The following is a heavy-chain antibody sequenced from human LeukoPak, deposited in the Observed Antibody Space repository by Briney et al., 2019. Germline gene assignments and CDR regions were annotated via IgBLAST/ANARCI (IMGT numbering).Heavy chain of an antibody. D-gene: IGHD3-22*01. CDR1: GFTFSSYA. Sequence: GGSLRLSCAASGFTFSSYAMNWVRQAPGKGLEWVSSISSSSSYIYYADSVKGRFTISRDNAKNSLYLQMNSLRAEDTAVYYCASLIVLPDYYYGMDVWGQGTTVTVSS. J-gene: IGHJ6*02. CDR2: ISSSSSYI. CDR3: ASLIVLPDYYYGMDV. V-gene: IGHV3-21*01.